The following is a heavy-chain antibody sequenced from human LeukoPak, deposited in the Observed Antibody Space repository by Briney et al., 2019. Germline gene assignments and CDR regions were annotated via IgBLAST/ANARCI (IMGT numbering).Heavy chain of an antibody. J-gene: IGHJ6*04. Sequence: SETLSLTCTVSGGSISSYYWSWIRQPPGKGLEWIGYIYYSGSTNYNPSLKSRVTISVDTSKNQFSLKLSSVTAADTAVYYCARDRQWLSLGMDVWGKGTTVTVSS. V-gene: IGHV4-59*01. CDR3: ARDRQWLSLGMDV. CDR2: IYYSGST. D-gene: IGHD6-19*01. CDR1: GGSISSYY.